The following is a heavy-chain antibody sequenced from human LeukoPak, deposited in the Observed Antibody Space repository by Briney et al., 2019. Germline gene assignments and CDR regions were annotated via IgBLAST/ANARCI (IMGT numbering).Heavy chain of an antibody. V-gene: IGHV1-69*05. CDR2: IIPIFGTA. J-gene: IGHJ4*02. CDR1: GGTSSSYA. D-gene: IGHD3-22*01. CDR3: ARVPHPSGYPYYFDY. Sequence: ASVKVSCKASGGTSSSYAISWVRQAPGQGLEWMGGIIPIFGTANYAQKFQGRVTITTDESTSTAYMELSSLRSEDTAVYYCARVPHPSGYPYYFDYWGQGTLVTVSS.